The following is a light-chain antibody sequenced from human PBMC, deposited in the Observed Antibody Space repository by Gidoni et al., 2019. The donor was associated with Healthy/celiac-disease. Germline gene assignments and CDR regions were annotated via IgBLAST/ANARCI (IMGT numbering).Light chain of an antibody. J-gene: IGKJ2*01. CDR2: KAS. Sequence: DIQMTPSPSTLSASVGDRVTITCRASQSISSWLAWYQQKPGKAPKLLIYKASSLESGVPSRFSGSGSGTEFTLTISSLQPDDFATYYCEQYNSYSYTFXQXTKVEIK. CDR1: QSISSW. V-gene: IGKV1-5*03. CDR3: EQYNSYSYT.